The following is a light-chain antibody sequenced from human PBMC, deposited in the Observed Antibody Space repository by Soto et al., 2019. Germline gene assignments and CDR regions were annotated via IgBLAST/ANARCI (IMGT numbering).Light chain of an antibody. CDR2: GAS. CDR1: QSVSSSY. CDR3: QQYGSSPWT. J-gene: IGKJ1*01. V-gene: IGKV3-20*01. Sequence: EIVLTQSPGTLSLSPGERATLSCRASQSVSSSYLAWYQQKPGQAPTRLIYGASSRSTGIPDRFSGSGSGTDFILSISRLEPEDFAVYYCQQYGSSPWTFGQGTKVEIK.